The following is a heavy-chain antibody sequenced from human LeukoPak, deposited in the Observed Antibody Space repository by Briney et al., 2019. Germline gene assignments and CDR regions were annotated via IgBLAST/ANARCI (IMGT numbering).Heavy chain of an antibody. J-gene: IGHJ4*02. CDR2: ISYDGSNQ. CDR1: GFGFSSYA. D-gene: IGHD3-9*01. CDR3: AKDHYVLRTFGWPRD. Sequence: GGSLRLSCAASGFGFSSYAMHWVRQTPGKGLEWLALISYDGSNQHYAPSVKGRFTISRDNAKNTVDLQMNSLRPEDTAVYYCAKDHYVLRTFGWPRDWGQGTLVMVSS. V-gene: IGHV3-30*18.